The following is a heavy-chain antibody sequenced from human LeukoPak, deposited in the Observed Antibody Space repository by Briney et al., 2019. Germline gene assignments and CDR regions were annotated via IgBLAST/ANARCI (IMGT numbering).Heavy chain of an antibody. CDR1: EFTVSRNY. CDR3: TRDQMNY. CDR2: IFSNGDT. D-gene: IGHD5-24*01. Sequence: GGSLSLSYTASEFTVSRNYMLWVRQAPGKGLEWVSLIFSNGDTHYADSVKGRFTISRDTSKNTVSLQMNSLRVEDTAMYYCTRDQMNYWGQGTLVTVSS. V-gene: IGHV3-53*01. J-gene: IGHJ4*02.